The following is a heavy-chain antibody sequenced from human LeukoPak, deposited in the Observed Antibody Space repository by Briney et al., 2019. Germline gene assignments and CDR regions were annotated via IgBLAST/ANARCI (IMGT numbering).Heavy chain of an antibody. J-gene: IGHJ4*02. Sequence: PGGSLRLSCAASGFTFTINAMSWVRQAPGKGLEWVSGINWNGDSTDYADSVKGRFTISRDNAKNSLYLQMNSLRAEDTALYYCARDLRVVITGSFDSWGQGTLVTVSS. CDR2: INWNGDST. V-gene: IGHV3-20*04. CDR1: GFTFTINA. D-gene: IGHD3-22*01. CDR3: ARDLRVVITGSFDS.